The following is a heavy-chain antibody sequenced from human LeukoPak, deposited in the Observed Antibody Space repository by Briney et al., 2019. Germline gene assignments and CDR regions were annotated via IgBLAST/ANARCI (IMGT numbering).Heavy chain of an antibody. CDR2: INHSGST. J-gene: IGHJ5*02. CDR1: GGSFSGYY. V-gene: IGHV4-34*01. D-gene: IGHD3-3*01. CDR3: ARGGYDFWSGYYRYNWFDP. Sequence: PSETLSLTCAVYGGSFSGYYWSWIRQPPGKGLEWIGEINHSGSTSYNPSLKSRVTISVDTSKNQFSLKLSSVTAADTAVYYCARGGYDFWSGYYRYNWFDPWGQGTLVTVSS.